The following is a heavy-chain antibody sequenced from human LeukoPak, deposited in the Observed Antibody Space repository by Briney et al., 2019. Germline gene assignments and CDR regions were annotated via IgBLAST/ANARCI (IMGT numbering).Heavy chain of an antibody. Sequence: ASVKVSCKVSGYTLTELSMHWVRQAPGKGLEWMGGFDPEDGETIYAQRFQGRVTMTEDTSTDTAYMELSSLRSEDTAVYYCATEGERASYGDYVSYFQHWGQGTLVTVSS. CDR2: FDPEDGET. CDR1: GYTLTELS. CDR3: ATEGERASYGDYVSYFQH. J-gene: IGHJ1*01. V-gene: IGHV1-24*01. D-gene: IGHD4-17*01.